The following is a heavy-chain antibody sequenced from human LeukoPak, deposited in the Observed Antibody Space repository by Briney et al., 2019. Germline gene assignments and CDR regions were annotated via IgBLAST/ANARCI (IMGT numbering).Heavy chain of an antibody. D-gene: IGHD5-24*01. V-gene: IGHV4-30-4*08. J-gene: IGHJ5*02. CDR2: IDFSGSA. CDR3: ARSARDGYHFCYFDR. CDR1: GGSISSGDYY. Sequence: SETLSLTCTVSGGSISSGDYYWSWIRQPPGKGLEWIGYIDFSGSAYYHPSLKSRVTISVDTSKNQFPLKLSSATSADTAVSYCARSARDGYHFCYFDRWGQGTLVTVSS.